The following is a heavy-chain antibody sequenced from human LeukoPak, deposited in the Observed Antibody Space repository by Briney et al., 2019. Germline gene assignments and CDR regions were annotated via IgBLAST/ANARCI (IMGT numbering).Heavy chain of an antibody. V-gene: IGHV1-69*04. CDR1: GGTFSSHA. CDR3: ARAVGDYTFDY. D-gene: IGHD4-17*01. Sequence: GASVKVSCKASGGTFSSHAISWVRQAPGQGLEWMGRIIPILGIANYAQKSQGRVTITADKSTSTAYMELSSLRSEDTAVYYCARAVGDYTFDYWGQGTLVTVSS. CDR2: IIPILGIA. J-gene: IGHJ4*02.